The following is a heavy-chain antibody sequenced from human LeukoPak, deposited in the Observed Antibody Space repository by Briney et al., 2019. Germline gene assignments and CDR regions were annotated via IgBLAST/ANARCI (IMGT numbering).Heavy chain of an antibody. CDR3: VSSGNFRFRH. V-gene: IGHV3-21*01. CDR2: ISRHSGEI. D-gene: IGHD5-12*01. CDR1: GFTFSDYS. J-gene: IGHJ1*01. Sequence: PGRSLRLSCAASGFTFSDYSMNWVRQAPGKGLEWVSFISRHSGEIFYGESVKGRFTISRDNARNSVYLQMNSLRVDDTAVYFCVSSGNFRFRHWGQGALVTVSS.